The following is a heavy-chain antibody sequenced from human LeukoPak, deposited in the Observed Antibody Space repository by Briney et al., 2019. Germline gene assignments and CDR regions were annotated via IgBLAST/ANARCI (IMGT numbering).Heavy chain of an antibody. CDR2: IIPILGIA. D-gene: IGHD1-1*01. V-gene: IGHV1-69*04. Sequence: SVKVTCKASGGTFSSYTISWVRQAPGQGLEWMGRIIPILGIANYAQKFQGRVTITADKSTSTAYMELSSLRSEDTAVYYCARDLSGLERLGEHNWFDPWGQGTLVTVSS. CDR3: ARDLSGLERLGEHNWFDP. CDR1: GGTFSSYT. J-gene: IGHJ5*02.